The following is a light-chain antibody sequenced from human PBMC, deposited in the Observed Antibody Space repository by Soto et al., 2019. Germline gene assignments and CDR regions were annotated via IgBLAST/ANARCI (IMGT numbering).Light chain of an antibody. J-gene: IGKJ5*01. CDR1: QSVSTY. CDR3: QQYGSSPR. V-gene: IGKV3-11*01. CDR2: DAS. Sequence: DTVFTQSPSTLSLSPGESATLSCRASQSVSTYLAWYQQKPGQAPRLLIYDASNRVTGIPARFRGSGSGTDFTLTISRLEPEDCAVYYCQQYGSSPRFGQGTRLEIK.